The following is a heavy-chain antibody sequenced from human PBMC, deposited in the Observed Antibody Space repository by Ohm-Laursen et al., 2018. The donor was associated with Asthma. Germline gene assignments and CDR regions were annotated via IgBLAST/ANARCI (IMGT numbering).Heavy chain of an antibody. CDR1: GFTFSDFY. V-gene: IGHV3-23*01. J-gene: IGHJ4*02. Sequence: SLRLSCTASGFTFSDFYMSWVRQAPGKGLEWISHITTDGDTTYYADSVKGRFTISRDNSKNTLYLQMNSLRAEDTAVYYCAKFGLEMATPFDYWGQGTLVTVSS. CDR3: AKFGLEMATPFDY. CDR2: ITTDGDTT. D-gene: IGHD5-24*01.